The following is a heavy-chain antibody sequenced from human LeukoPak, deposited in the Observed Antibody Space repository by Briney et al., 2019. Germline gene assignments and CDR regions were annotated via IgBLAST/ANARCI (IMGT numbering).Heavy chain of an antibody. CDR1: GFTLSGYG. Sequence: GGSLRLSCAAPGFTLSGYGMHWVRQAPDKGLEGVAVIWYDGNNKYYADSVKGRFTISRDNSKNTLYLQMNSLRVEDTAVYYCAKDWGYTTMVSYYFDYWGQGALVTVSS. J-gene: IGHJ4*02. CDR3: AKDWGYTTMVSYYFDY. V-gene: IGHV3-33*06. CDR2: IWYDGNNK. D-gene: IGHD5-18*01.